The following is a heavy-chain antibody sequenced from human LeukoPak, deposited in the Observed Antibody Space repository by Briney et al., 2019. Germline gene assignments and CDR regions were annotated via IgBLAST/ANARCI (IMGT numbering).Heavy chain of an antibody. Sequence: GESLKIPCKASGYTFTNYWIGWVRQMPGKGLEWMGIIYPGDSDTRYSPSFRGQVIISADKSIRAAYLQWTSLKASDTAMYYCARHTGEGSHFQHWGQGSLVTVSS. CDR2: IYPGDSDT. V-gene: IGHV5-51*01. D-gene: IGHD3-16*01. CDR3: ARHTGEGSHFQH. J-gene: IGHJ1*01. CDR1: GYTFTNYW.